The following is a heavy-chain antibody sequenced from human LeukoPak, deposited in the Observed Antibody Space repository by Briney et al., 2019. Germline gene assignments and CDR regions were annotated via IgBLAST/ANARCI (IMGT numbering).Heavy chain of an antibody. Sequence: SETLSLTCTVSGGSISSYYWSWIRQPAGKGLEWIGRIYTSGSTNYNPSLKSRVTMSVDTSKNQFSLKLSSVTAADTAVYYCARALITIFGVVTGFDYWGQGTLVTVSS. J-gene: IGHJ4*02. CDR3: ARALITIFGVVTGFDY. CDR2: IYTSGST. D-gene: IGHD3-3*01. CDR1: GGSISSYY. V-gene: IGHV4-4*07.